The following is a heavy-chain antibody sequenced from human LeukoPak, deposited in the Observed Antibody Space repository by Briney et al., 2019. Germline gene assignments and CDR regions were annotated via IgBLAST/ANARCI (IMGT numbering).Heavy chain of an antibody. CDR3: ARHLKKYQLPAHFDY. Sequence: PSETLSLTCTVSGGSISSYYWSWIRQPPGKGLEWIGSIYYSGSTYYNPSLKSRVTISVDTSKNQFSLKLSSVTAADTAVYYCARHLKKYQLPAHFDYWGQGTLVTVSS. CDR2: IYYSGST. J-gene: IGHJ4*02. D-gene: IGHD2-2*01. CDR1: GGSISSYY. V-gene: IGHV4-39*01.